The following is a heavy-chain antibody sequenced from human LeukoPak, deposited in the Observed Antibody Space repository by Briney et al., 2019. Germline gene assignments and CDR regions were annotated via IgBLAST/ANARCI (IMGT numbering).Heavy chain of an antibody. J-gene: IGHJ4*02. V-gene: IGHV1-18*01. CDR3: ARNPYYYGSGTSAPFDY. CDR1: GYTFTSYG. Sequence: ASVKVSCKASGYTFTSYGISWVRQAPGQGLEWMGWISAYNGNTNYAQKLQGRVTMTTDTSTSTAYMELRSLRSDDTAMYYCARNPYYYGSGTSAPFDYWGQGTLVTVSS. D-gene: IGHD3-10*01. CDR2: ISAYNGNT.